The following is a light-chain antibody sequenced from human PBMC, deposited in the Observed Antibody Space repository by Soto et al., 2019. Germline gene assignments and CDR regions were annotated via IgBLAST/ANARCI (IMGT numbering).Light chain of an antibody. CDR2: DVS. J-gene: IGLJ1*01. CDR1: SSDVGGYNY. CDR3: SSYTSSSTLDSYV. Sequence: QSVLTQPASVSGSPVQSITISCTGTSSDVGGYNYVSWYQQHPGKAPKLMIYDVSNRPSGVSNRFSGSKSGNTASLTISGLQAEDEADYYCSSYTSSSTLDSYVFGTGTKVTVL. V-gene: IGLV2-14*01.